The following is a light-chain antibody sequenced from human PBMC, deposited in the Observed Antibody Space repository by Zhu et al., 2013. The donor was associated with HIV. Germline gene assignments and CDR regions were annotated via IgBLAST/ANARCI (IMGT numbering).Light chain of an antibody. V-gene: IGKV1-17*01. CDR1: QDIRNY. Sequence: DIQMTQSPSSLSASVGDRVTITCQASQDIRNYLNWYQQKPGKAPKLLIYAASSLQSGVPSRFSGSGSGTDFTLTISSLQPEDFGLYYCQHHTYWPPMYTFGPGD. CDR2: AAS. J-gene: IGKJ2*01. CDR3: QHHTYWPPMYT.